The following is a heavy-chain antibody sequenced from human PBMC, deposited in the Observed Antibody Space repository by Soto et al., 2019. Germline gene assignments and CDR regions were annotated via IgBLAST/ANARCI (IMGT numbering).Heavy chain of an antibody. CDR1: GFTFSSYS. Sequence: GGSLRLSCAASGFTFSSYSMIWVRQAPGKGLEWVSIIGFSGGSTYYADSVKGRFTISRDNSKNTLSLQMSSLRAEDTAVYYCAKAVEMATIKYGMEVWGQGTTVTVSS. CDR3: AKAVEMATIKYGMEV. J-gene: IGHJ6*02. CDR2: IGFSGGST. D-gene: IGHD5-12*01. V-gene: IGHV3-23*01.